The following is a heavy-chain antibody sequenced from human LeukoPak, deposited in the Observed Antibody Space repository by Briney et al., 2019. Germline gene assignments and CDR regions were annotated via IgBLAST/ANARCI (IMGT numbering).Heavy chain of an antibody. Sequence: PSETLSLTCAVSGYSISRGYYWALIRQPPGKGLEWNGTVYHTGSTYYNPSLDSRVTISVDTSKNEFSLNLKSVTAADTAVYYCARAGWIITSGIDYWGQGALVTVSS. D-gene: IGHD3-10*01. V-gene: IGHV4-38-2*01. J-gene: IGHJ4*02. CDR1: GYSISRGYY. CDR2: VYHTGST. CDR3: ARAGWIITSGIDY.